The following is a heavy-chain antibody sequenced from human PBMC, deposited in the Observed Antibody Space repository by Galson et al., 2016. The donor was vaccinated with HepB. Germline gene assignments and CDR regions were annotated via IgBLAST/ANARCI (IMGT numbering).Heavy chain of an antibody. CDR2: INIDGNSI. Sequence: SLRLSCAASGFTFTNYDIHWVRQAPGTGLVWVSRINIDGNSITYAGSVKGRFAISRDNSKNTLYLQMNSLRAEDTAIYYCARDRDARPYDYWGQGTLVIVSS. D-gene: IGHD5-24*01. CDR1: GFTFTNYD. J-gene: IGHJ4*02. V-gene: IGHV3-74*01. CDR3: ARDRDARPYDY.